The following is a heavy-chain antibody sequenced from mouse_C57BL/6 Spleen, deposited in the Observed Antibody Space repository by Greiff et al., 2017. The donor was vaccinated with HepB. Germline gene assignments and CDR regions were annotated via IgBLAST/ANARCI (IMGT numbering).Heavy chain of an antibody. J-gene: IGHJ1*03. Sequence: QVQLQQPGAELVMPGASVKLSCKASGYTFTSYWMHWVKQRPGQGLEWIGEIDPSDSYTNYNQKFKGKSTLTVDKSSSTAYMQLSSLTSEDSAVYYCARGKFHWYFDVWGTGTTVTVSS. CDR1: GYTFTSYW. CDR2: IDPSDSYT. V-gene: IGHV1-69*01. CDR3: ARGKFHWYFDV.